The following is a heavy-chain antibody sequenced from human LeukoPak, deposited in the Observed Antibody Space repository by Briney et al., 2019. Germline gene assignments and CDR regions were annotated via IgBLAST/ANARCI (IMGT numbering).Heavy chain of an antibody. J-gene: IGHJ4*02. V-gene: IGHV4-39*07. CDR2: VYYSGNT. CDR1: GGSISSGSYY. D-gene: IGHD1-26*01. Sequence: SETLSLTCTVSGGSISSGSYYWGWVRQSPGKGLEWIGSVYYSGNTYYIPSLKSRITISRDTSKNQFSLKLTSVTAADTAVYYCVRGRWELLSYFDYWGQGTLVTVSS. CDR3: VRGRWELLSYFDY.